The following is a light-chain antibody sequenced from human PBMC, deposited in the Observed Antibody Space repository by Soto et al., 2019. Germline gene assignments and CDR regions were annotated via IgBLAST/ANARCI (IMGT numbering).Light chain of an antibody. V-gene: IGKV1-39*01. CDR1: ESISRH. Sequence: DIQMTQSPSSLSASVGDRVTITCRASESISRHLNWYQQKPGKAPNLLIYAASSLQIGVPSRFSGSGSGTDFTLTISNLQPEDFATYYCQQSYSTLSITFGQGTRLEIK. CDR3: QQSYSTLSIT. CDR2: AAS. J-gene: IGKJ5*01.